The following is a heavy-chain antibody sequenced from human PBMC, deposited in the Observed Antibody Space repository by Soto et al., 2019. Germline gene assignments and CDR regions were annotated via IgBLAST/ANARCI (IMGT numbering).Heavy chain of an antibody. CDR1: GYSFTSYW. CDR3: ARHRVMTTVTTESHNYYYGMDV. Sequence: GESLKISCKGSGYSFTSYWIGWVRQMPGKGLEWMGIIYPGDSGTRYSPSFQGQVTISADKSISTAYLQWSSLKASDTAMYYCARHRVMTTVTTESHNYYYGMDVWGQGTTVTVSS. J-gene: IGHJ6*02. V-gene: IGHV5-51*01. D-gene: IGHD4-17*01. CDR2: IYPGDSGT.